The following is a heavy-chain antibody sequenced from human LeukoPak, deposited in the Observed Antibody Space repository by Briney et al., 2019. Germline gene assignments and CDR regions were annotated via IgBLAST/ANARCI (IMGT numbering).Heavy chain of an antibody. D-gene: IGHD1-26*01. Sequence: SETLSLTCTVAGGSISSYYWSWIRQPPGKGLEWVGYIYYSGSTNYNPSLKSRVTISVDTSKNQFSLKLSSVTAADTAVYYRAREDNSGSYNWGQGTLVTVSS. CDR3: AREDNSGSYN. CDR1: GGSISSYY. J-gene: IGHJ4*02. CDR2: IYYSGST. V-gene: IGHV4-59*01.